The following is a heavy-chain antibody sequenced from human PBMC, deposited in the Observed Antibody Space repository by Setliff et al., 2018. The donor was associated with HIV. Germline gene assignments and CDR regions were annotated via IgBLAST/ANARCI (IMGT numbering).Heavy chain of an antibody. CDR3: ARRSGWSLDY. Sequence: SETLSLTCAVYGGSFSGYYWSWIRQPPGKGLEWIGEIIHSGSTNYNPSLKSRVTISVDTSKNQFSLKPSSVTAADTAVYYCARRSGWSLDYWGQGTLVTVS. D-gene: IGHD6-19*01. CDR2: IIHSGST. CDR1: GGSFSGYY. J-gene: IGHJ4*02. V-gene: IGHV4-34*12.